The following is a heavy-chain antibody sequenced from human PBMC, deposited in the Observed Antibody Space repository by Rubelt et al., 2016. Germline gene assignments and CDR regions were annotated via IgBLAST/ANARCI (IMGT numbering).Heavy chain of an antibody. J-gene: IGHJ4*02. V-gene: IGHV4-59*01. CDR2: IYCSGSS. D-gene: IGHD5-12*01. Sequence: QVQLQESGPGLVKPSETLSLTCTVSGGSISSYSWSWIRQPPGKGLEWIGYIYCSGSSNYNHSLKSRVTLSVDTSKNQFSPEVNSVTAAYTAVYYCARGGYLTFPFGYWGLGTLVTVSS. CDR1: GGSISSYS. CDR3: ARGGYLTFPFGY.